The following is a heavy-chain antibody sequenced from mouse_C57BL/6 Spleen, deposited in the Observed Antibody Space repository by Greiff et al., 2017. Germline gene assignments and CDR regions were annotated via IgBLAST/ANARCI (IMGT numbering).Heavy chain of an antibody. V-gene: IGHV10-1*01. D-gene: IGHD1-1*01. CDR3: VSSSYAWFAY. J-gene: IGHJ3*01. Sequence: DVQLVESGGGLVQPKGSLKLSCAASGFSFNTYAMNWVRQAPGKGLEWVARIGSKSNNYATYYADSVKDRFTISRDDSESMLYLQMNNLKTEDTAMYYCVSSSYAWFAYWGQGTLVTVSA. CDR2: IGSKSNNYAT. CDR1: GFSFNTYA.